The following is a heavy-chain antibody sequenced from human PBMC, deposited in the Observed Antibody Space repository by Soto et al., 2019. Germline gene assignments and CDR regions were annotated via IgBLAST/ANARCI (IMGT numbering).Heavy chain of an antibody. V-gene: IGHV1-46*01. CDR3: ARDLDITMIVVVRESVRYYYYGMDV. CDR2: INPSGGST. J-gene: IGHJ6*02. D-gene: IGHD3-22*01. Sequence: ASVKVSCKASGYTFTSYYMHWVRQAPGQGLEWMGIINPSGGSTSYAQKFQGRVTMTRDTSTSTVYMELSSLRSEDTAVYYCARDLDITMIVVVRESVRYYYYGMDVWGQGTTVTVSS. CDR1: GYTFTSYY.